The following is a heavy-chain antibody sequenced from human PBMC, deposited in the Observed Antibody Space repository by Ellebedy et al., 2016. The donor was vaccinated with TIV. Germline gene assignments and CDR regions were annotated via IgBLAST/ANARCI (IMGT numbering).Heavy chain of an antibody. D-gene: IGHD2-21*01. V-gene: IGHV1-2*02. CDR1: GYTFTGTDYY. CDR3: ARGFVWFSYAFDI. CDR2: INPKSGGI. J-gene: IGHJ3*02. Sequence: ASVKVSXXASGYTFTGTDYYMHWVRQAPGQGLEWMGWINPKSGGINYARKFQGRVTMTRDTSISTAYMELSRLRSDDTAVFYCARGFVWFSYAFDIWGQGTVVTVS.